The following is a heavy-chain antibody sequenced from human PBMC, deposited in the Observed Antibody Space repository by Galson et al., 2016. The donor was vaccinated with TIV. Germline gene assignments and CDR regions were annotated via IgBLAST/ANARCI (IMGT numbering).Heavy chain of an antibody. Sequence: QSGAEVKKTGESLKISCRGSGYPFSGYYIGWVRQVPGKGLEWMGIIYPGNYHTVYSPSLEGQVTISADKSTTTAYLQWNSLKASDTAMYYCPRHESSAVSNWYFNLWGRGTLVTVSS. CDR1: GYPFSGYY. CDR2: IYPGNYHT. V-gene: IGHV5-51*01. J-gene: IGHJ2*01. CDR3: PRHESSAVSNWYFNL. D-gene: IGHD3-22*01.